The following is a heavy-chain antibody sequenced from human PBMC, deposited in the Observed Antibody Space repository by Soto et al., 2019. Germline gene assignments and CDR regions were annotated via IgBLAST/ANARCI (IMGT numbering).Heavy chain of an antibody. Sequence: ASVKVSCKASGGTFSSYAISWVRQAPGQGLEWMGGIIPIFGTANYAQKFRGRVTITADESTSTAYMELSSLRSEDTAVYYCARRSSRDPFPYYGMDVWGQGTTVTVSS. CDR2: IIPIFGTA. CDR1: GGTFSSYA. V-gene: IGHV1-69*13. J-gene: IGHJ6*02. D-gene: IGHD2-2*01. CDR3: ARRSSRDPFPYYGMDV.